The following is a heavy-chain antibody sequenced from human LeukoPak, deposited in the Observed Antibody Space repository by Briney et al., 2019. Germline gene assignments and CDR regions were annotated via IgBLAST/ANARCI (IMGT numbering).Heavy chain of an antibody. D-gene: IGHD6-13*01. CDR2: ISWNSGSI. CDR1: GFTFDDYA. J-gene: IGHJ4*02. CDR3: AKAYSSSSWVPDY. V-gene: IGHV3-9*01. Sequence: PGGSLRLSCAASGFTFDDYAMHWVRQAPGKGLEWVSGISWNSGSIGYADSVKGRFTISRDNAKNSLYLQMNSLRAEDTALYYCAKAYSSSSWVPDYWGQGTLDTVSS.